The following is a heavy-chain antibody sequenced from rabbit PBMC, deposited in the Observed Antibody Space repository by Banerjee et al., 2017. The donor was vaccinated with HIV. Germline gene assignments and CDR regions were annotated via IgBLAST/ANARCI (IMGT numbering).Heavy chain of an antibody. CDR2: IYAGSSGSA. CDR1: SSYY. Sequence: SSYYMNWVRQAPGKGLEWIGCIYAGSSGSAYYASWAKGRFTISKTSSTTVTLQMTSLTAADTATYFCARDYADSYYYFDLWGPGTLVTVS. D-gene: IGHD4-2*01. CDR3: ARDYADSYYYFDL. J-gene: IGHJ4*01. V-gene: IGHV1S40*01.